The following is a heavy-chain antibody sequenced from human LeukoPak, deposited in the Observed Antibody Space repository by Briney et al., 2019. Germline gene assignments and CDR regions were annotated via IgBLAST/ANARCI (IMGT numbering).Heavy chain of an antibody. Sequence: ASVKVSSKASGYTFTSYDINWVRQATGQGLEWMGWMNPNSGNTGYAQKFQGRVTMTRNTSISTAYMELSSLRSEDTAVYYCARVRDYYDNNRFDPWGQGTLVTVSS. J-gene: IGHJ5*02. CDR3: ARVRDYYDNNRFDP. D-gene: IGHD3-22*01. V-gene: IGHV1-8*01. CDR1: GYTFTSYD. CDR2: MNPNSGNT.